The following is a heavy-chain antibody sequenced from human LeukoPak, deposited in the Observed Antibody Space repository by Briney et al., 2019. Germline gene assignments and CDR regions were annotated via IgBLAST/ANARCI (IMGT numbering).Heavy chain of an antibody. CDR3: ARGCSESIVVVVAATQWGDIDY. J-gene: IGHJ4*02. V-gene: IGHV1-2*06. Sequence: ASVKVSCKASGYTFTGYYMHWVRQAPGQGLEWMGRINPNSGGTNYAQKFRGRVTMTRDTSISTAYMELSRLRSDDTAVYYCARGCSESIVVVVAATQWGDIDYWGQGTLVTVSS. CDR1: GYTFTGYY. CDR2: INPNSGGT. D-gene: IGHD2-15*01.